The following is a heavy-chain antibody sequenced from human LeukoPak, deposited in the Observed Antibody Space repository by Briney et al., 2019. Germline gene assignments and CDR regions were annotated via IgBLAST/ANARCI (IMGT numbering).Heavy chain of an antibody. J-gene: IGHJ4*02. CDR3: AKDMSYGDYVGVDFDY. D-gene: IGHD4-17*01. V-gene: IGHV3-9*01. CDR2: ISWNSGSK. Sequence: HPGGSLRLSCAASGFTFDDYAMHWVRQPPGKGLEWVSGISWNSGSKGYADSVKGRSTISRDNAKNSLYLQMDSLGAEDTALYYCAKDMSYGDYVGVDFDYWGQGTLVTVSS. CDR1: GFTFDDYA.